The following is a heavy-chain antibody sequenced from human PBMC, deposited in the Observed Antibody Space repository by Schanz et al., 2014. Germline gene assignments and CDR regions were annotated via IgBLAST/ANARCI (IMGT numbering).Heavy chain of an antibody. CDR3: ARGRGFYDY. D-gene: IGHD3-10*01. V-gene: IGHV1-46*01. CDR1: GYTFTSDS. CDR2: INPSGGST. Sequence: QVQLVQSGAEVKKPGASVKVSCKASGYTFTSDSMHWVRQAPGQGLEWMGMINPSGGSTTYAQKFQGRVTMTRDTSTNTADMELSSLTSEDTAVHYCARGRGFYDYWGQGTLVTVSS. J-gene: IGHJ4*02.